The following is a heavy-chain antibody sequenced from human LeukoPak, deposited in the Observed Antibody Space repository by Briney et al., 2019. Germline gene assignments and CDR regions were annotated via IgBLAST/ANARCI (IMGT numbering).Heavy chain of an antibody. CDR2: TYYRSKWYN. CDR1: GDSVSSNSAA. J-gene: IGHJ4*02. D-gene: IGHD3-10*01. CDR3: ARSGFGEPASDY. Sequence: SQTLSLTCAISGDSVSSNSAAWNWIRQSPPRGLEWLGRTYYRSKWYNNYALSVKSRMTINPDTSKNQFSLHLNSVTPEDTAVYYCARSGFGEPASDYWGQGTLVTVSS. V-gene: IGHV6-1*01.